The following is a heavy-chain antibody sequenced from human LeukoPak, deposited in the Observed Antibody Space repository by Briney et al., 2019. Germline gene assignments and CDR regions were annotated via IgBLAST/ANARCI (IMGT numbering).Heavy chain of an antibody. CDR3: AKDPYGSGSYYPFY. CDR1: GFTFSSYA. V-gene: IGHV3-23*01. CDR2: ISGSGGST. Sequence: GSLRLSCAASGFTFSSYAMSWVRQAPGKGLEWVSAISGSGGSTYYADSVKGRFTISRDNSKNTLYLQMNSLRAEDTAVYYCAKDPYGSGSYYPFYWGQGTLVTVSS. D-gene: IGHD3-10*01. J-gene: IGHJ4*02.